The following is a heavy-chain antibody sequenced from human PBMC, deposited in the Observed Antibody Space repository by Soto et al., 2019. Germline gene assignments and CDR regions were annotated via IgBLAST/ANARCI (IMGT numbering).Heavy chain of an antibody. V-gene: IGHV3-33*01. CDR3: ARYHTADYIPDY. CDR2: IWYDGSNK. D-gene: IGHD4-4*01. J-gene: IGHJ4*02. CDR1: GFTFSSYG. Sequence: GGSLRLSCAASGFTFSSYGMHWVRQAPGKGLEWVAVIWYDGSNKYYADSVKGRFTISRDNSKNSLYLQMNSLRAEDTAVYYGARYHTADYIPDYWGQGTLVTVSS.